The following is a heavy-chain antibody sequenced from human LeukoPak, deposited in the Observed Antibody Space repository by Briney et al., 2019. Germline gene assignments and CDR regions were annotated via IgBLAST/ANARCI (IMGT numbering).Heavy chain of an antibody. CDR2: IWYDGSNK. D-gene: IGHD3-10*01. Sequence: PGRSLRLSCAASGFTFSSYGMHWVRQAPGKGLEWVAVIWYDGSNKYYADSVKGRFTISRDNSRNTLYLQMNSLRAEDTAVYYCARREAGVRGVIQYNWFDPWGQGTLVTVSS. V-gene: IGHV3-33*01. J-gene: IGHJ5*02. CDR3: ARREAGVRGVIQYNWFDP. CDR1: GFTFSSYG.